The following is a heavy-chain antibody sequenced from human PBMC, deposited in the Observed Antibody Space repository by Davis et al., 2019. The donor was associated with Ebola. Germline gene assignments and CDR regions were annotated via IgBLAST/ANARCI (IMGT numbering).Heavy chain of an antibody. J-gene: IGHJ6*02. CDR3: ARGETLWGSLVYYYYGMDV. Sequence: AASVKVSCKASGYTFTSYYMHWVRQAPGQGLEWMGIINPSGGSTSYAQKFQGRVTITADESTSTAYMELSNLRSEDTAVYYCARGETLWGSLVYYYYGMDVWGQGTTVTVSS. CDR1: GYTFTSYY. CDR2: INPSGGST. V-gene: IGHV1-46*01. D-gene: IGHD7-27*01.